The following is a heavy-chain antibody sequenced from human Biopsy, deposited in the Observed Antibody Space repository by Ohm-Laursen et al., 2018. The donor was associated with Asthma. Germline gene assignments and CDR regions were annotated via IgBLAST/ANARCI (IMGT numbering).Heavy chain of an antibody. CDR2: IKHVGTEK. J-gene: IGHJ1*01. Sequence: SLRLSCAASGFTFGDYWMSWLRQAPGKGLEWVANIKHVGTEKNHVDSLKGRFTISRDNAKNSLYLQMNSLRAEDTAVYYCARTFHFWSPYHAEHYQLWGQGTLVTVSS. V-gene: IGHV3-7*01. CDR3: ARTFHFWSPYHAEHYQL. CDR1: GFTFGDYW. D-gene: IGHD3-3*02.